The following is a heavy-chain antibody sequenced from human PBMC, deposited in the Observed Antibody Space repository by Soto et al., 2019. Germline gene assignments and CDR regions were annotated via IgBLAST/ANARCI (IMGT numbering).Heavy chain of an antibody. CDR3: ASFYSGSSQGYFDY. V-gene: IGHV1-69*01. J-gene: IGHJ4*02. CDR2: IIPIFGTA. CDR1: GGTFSSYA. D-gene: IGHD1-26*01. Sequence: QVQLVQSGAEVKKPGSSVKVSCKASGGTFSSYAISWVRQAPGQGLEWMGGIIPIFGTANYAQQFQGRVTITADQSTRTAYKELSSLRCEDTAVYYCASFYSGSSQGYFDYWGQGTLVTVSS.